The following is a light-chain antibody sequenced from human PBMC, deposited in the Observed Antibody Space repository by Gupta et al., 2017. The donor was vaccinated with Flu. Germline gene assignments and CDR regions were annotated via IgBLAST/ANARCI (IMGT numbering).Light chain of an antibody. CDR3: QQYNSFSLT. CDR1: QSVGYW. J-gene: IGKJ4*01. CDR2: QAS. Sequence: DIQMTQSPSHLSASVGGRVTITCRASQSVGYWLAWYQHKPGKAPNLLIYQASTLERGVLSRFSGSGSGTEFTLTISNLQPDDFATYYCQQYNSFSLTFGGGTKVEIK. V-gene: IGKV1-5*03.